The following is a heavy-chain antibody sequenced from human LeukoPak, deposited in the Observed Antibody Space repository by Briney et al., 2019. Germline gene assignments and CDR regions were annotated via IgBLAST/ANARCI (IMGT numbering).Heavy chain of an antibody. CDR2: TYYRSKWYN. J-gene: IGHJ5*02. Sequence: SQTLSLTCAISGDSVSSNSAAWHWIRQSPSRGLEWLGRTYYRSKWYNDYAVFVKSRMTINPDTSKNQFSLQLNSVTPEDTAVYYCARAKAGTFGWFDPWGQGTLVTVSS. V-gene: IGHV6-1*01. D-gene: IGHD6-13*01. CDR1: GDSVSSNSAA. CDR3: ARAKAGTFGWFDP.